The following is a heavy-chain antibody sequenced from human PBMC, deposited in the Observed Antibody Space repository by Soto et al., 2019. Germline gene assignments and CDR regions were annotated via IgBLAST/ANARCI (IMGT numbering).Heavy chain of an antibody. CDR2: ISGSGGST. J-gene: IGHJ3*02. Sequence: GGSLRLSCAASGFTFSSYAMSWVRQAPGKGLEWAPAISGSGGSTYYADSVKGRFTISRDNSKNTLYLQMNSLRAEDTAVYYCARDLEQLVHAFDIWGQGTMVTVSS. CDR1: GFTFSSYA. V-gene: IGHV3-23*01. CDR3: ARDLEQLVHAFDI. D-gene: IGHD6-13*01.